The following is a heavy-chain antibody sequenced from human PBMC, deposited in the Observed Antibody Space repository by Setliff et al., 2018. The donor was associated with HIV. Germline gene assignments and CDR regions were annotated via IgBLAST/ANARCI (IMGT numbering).Heavy chain of an antibody. CDR1: GGSIRSSSYY. CDR2: IYYSGST. J-gene: IGHJ2*01. D-gene: IGHD3-22*01. Sequence: SETLSLTCTVSGGSIRSSSYYWGWIRQPPGKGLEWIGSIYYSGSTYYKSSLKSRVTISVDTSKNQFSLKLTSVTVADTAVYYCARKYYFDRSGYQRDWNFDLWGRGTLVTVSS. CDR3: ARKYYFDRSGYQRDWNFDL. V-gene: IGHV4-39*07.